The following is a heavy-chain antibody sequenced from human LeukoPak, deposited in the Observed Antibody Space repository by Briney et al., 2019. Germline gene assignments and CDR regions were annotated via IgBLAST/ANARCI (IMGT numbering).Heavy chain of an antibody. J-gene: IGHJ4*02. CDR2: IFGSGGSP. CDR1: GFSFSLYA. V-gene: IGHV3-23*01. Sequence: GGSLRLSCAASGFSFSLYAMYWVRQAPGKGLEWVAGIFGSGGSPHYADPVKGRFTISRDNSRNTVYLQINSLRAEDTAVYYCGKTTVGYSSGQKPAWPVDYWGQGTLVTVSS. D-gene: IGHD5-18*01. CDR3: GKTTVGYSSGQKPAWPVDY.